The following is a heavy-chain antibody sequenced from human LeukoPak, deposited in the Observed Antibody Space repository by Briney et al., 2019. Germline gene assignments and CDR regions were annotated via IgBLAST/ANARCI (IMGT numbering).Heavy chain of an antibody. Sequence: ASVKVSCKASGYTFTSYAMHWVRQAPGQRLEWMGWINAGNGNTKYSQEFQGRVTITRDTSASTAHMELSSLRSEDMAVYYCARMGPQWLAYFDYWGQGTLVTVSS. V-gene: IGHV1-3*03. CDR1: GYTFTSYA. D-gene: IGHD6-19*01. CDR2: INAGNGNT. CDR3: ARMGPQWLAYFDY. J-gene: IGHJ4*02.